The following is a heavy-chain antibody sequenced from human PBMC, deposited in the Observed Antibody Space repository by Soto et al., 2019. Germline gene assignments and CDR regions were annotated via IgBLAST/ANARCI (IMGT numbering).Heavy chain of an antibody. V-gene: IGHV3-23*01. CDR3: AKGYDSSGYYGYLDY. D-gene: IGHD3-22*01. Sequence: EVQLLESGGGLVQPGGSLRLSCAASGFTFSSYAMSWVRQAPGKGLEWVSAISGSGGSTYYADSVKGRFTISRDNSKNTLYMQMHSLRAEDTGVYYCAKGYDSSGYYGYLDYWGQGTLVTVSS. CDR1: GFTFSSYA. CDR2: ISGSGGST. J-gene: IGHJ4*02.